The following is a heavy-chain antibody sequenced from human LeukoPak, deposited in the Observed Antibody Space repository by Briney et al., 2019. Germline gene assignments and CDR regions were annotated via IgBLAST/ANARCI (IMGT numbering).Heavy chain of an antibody. CDR1: GGTFSSYA. CDR3: ARDRPHGDYGGGYGMDV. Sequence: ASVKVSCKASGGTFSSYAISWVRQAPGQGLEWMGWISAYNGNTNYAQKLQGRVTMTTDTSTSTAYMELRSLRSDDTAVYYCARDRPHGDYGGGYGMDVWGQGTTVTVSS. V-gene: IGHV1-18*01. J-gene: IGHJ6*02. CDR2: ISAYNGNT. D-gene: IGHD4-23*01.